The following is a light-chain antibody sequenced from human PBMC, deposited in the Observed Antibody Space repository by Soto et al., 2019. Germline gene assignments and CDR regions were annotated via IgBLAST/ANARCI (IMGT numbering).Light chain of an antibody. CDR1: QSVSSN. J-gene: IGKJ5*01. Sequence: EIMLTHSPATLSVSPWERATLSCLASQSVSSNLAWYQQKPGQAPRLLIYGASTRATGIPARFSGSGSGTEFTLTISSLQSEDFAVYYCQQYNNWPPSITFGQGTRLEIK. CDR2: GAS. CDR3: QQYNNWPPSIT. V-gene: IGKV3-15*01.